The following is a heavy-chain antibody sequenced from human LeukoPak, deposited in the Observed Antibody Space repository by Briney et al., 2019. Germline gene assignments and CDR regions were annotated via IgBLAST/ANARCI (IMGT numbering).Heavy chain of an antibody. D-gene: IGHD2-2*03. V-gene: IGHV4-59*01. CDR2: IYYSGST. CDR1: GGSISSYY. CDR3: VRDVGYCSSTSCYPSYNWFDP. Sequence: SETLSLTCTVSGGSISSYYWSWIRQPPGKGLEWIGYIYYSGSTNYNPSLKSRVTVSVDTSKNQFSLKLSSVTAADTAVYYCVRDVGYCSSTSCYPSYNWFDPWGQGTLVTVSS. J-gene: IGHJ5*02.